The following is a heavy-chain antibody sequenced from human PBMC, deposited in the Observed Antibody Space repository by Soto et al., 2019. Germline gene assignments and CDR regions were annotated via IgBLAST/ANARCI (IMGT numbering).Heavy chain of an antibody. J-gene: IGHJ6*02. CDR1: GGTFSSYA. Sequence: SVKVSCKASGGTFSSYAISWVRQAPGQGLEWMGGIIPIFGTATYAQKFQGRVTITADESTSTAYMELSSLRSEDTAVYYCARSYCSSTSCYISAHYYYYGMDVWGQGTTVTVSS. CDR2: IIPIFGTA. V-gene: IGHV1-69*13. D-gene: IGHD2-2*02. CDR3: ARSYCSSTSCYISAHYYYYGMDV.